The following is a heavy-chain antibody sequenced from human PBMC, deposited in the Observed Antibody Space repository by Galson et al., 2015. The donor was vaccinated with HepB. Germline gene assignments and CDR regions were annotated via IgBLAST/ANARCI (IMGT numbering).Heavy chain of an antibody. J-gene: IGHJ4*02. CDR3: ARDGYTSDFDY. CDR1: GFTFSSYG. Sequence: SLRLSCAASGFTFSSYGMHWVRQAPGKGLEWVAVIWYDGSNKYYADSVKGRFTISRDNSKNTLYLQMNSLRAEDTAVYYCARDGYTSDFDYWGQGTLVTVSS. CDR2: IWYDGSNK. D-gene: IGHD5-24*01. V-gene: IGHV3-33*01.